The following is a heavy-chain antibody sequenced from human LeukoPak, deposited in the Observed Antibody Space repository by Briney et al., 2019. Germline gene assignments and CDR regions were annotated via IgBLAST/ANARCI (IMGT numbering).Heavy chain of an antibody. J-gene: IGHJ4*02. Sequence: GGSLRLSCAASGFTFSSYGMHWVRQAPGKGLEWVAVISYDGSNKYYADSVKGRFTISRDNSKNTLYLQMNSLRAEDTAVYYCAKDIGIADPDLFDYWGQGTLVTVSS. CDR3: AKDIGIADPDLFDY. V-gene: IGHV3-30*18. CDR2: ISYDGSNK. D-gene: IGHD6-13*01. CDR1: GFTFSSYG.